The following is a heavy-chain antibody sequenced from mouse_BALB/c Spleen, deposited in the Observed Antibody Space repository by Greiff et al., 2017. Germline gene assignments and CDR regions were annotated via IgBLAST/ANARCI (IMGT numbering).Heavy chain of an antibody. J-gene: IGHJ3*01. D-gene: IGHD1-1*01. Sequence: VQLQQSGPELVKPGASVKIPCKASGYTFTDYNMDWVKQSHGKSLEWIGDINPNNGGTIYNQKFKGKATLTVDKSSSTAYMELRSLTSEDTAVYYCARGFYYYGSSYESWFAYWGQGTLVTVSA. CDR2: INPNNGGT. CDR1: GYTFTDYN. CDR3: ARGFYYYGSSYESWFAY. V-gene: IGHV1-18*01.